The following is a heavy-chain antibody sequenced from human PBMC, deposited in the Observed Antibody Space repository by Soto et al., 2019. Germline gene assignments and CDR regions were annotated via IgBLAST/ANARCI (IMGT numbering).Heavy chain of an antibody. Sequence: PSETLSLTCAVYGGSFSGYYWSWIRQPPGKGLEWIGEINHSGSTNYNPSLKSRVTISVDTSKNQFSLKLSSVTAADTAVYYCARSGNMVRGVIKYYYGMDVWGQGTTVTV. CDR1: GGSFSGYY. CDR2: INHSGST. CDR3: ARSGNMVRGVIKYYYGMDV. D-gene: IGHD3-10*01. V-gene: IGHV4-34*01. J-gene: IGHJ6*02.